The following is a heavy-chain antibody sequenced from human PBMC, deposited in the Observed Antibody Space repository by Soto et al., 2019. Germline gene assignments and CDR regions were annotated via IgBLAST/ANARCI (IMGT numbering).Heavy chain of an antibody. CDR2: VNHSGST. Sequence: PSETLSLTCAVYGGSFSGYYWSWIRQPPGRGLEWIGEVNHSGSTNYNPSLKSRVTISVDTSKNQFSLKLSSVTAADTAVYYCASVDVDTAMVDYWGQGTLVTVS. V-gene: IGHV4-34*01. D-gene: IGHD5-18*01. CDR3: ASVDVDTAMVDY. CDR1: GGSFSGYY. J-gene: IGHJ4*02.